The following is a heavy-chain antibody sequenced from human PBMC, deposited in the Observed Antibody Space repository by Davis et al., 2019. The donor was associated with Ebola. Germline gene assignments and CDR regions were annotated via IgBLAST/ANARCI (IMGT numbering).Heavy chain of an antibody. CDR2: INSDGSIS. V-gene: IGHV3-74*03. CDR3: AKGKDTAMVYVPHDY. CDR1: GFIFTNYW. Sequence: PGGSLRLSCAASGFIFTNYWMHWVRQAPGKGLVWVSRINSDGSISKYADSVKGRFTISRDNSKNTLYLQMNSLRAEDTAVNYCAKGKDTAMVYVPHDYWGQGTLVTVSS. J-gene: IGHJ4*02. D-gene: IGHD5-18*01.